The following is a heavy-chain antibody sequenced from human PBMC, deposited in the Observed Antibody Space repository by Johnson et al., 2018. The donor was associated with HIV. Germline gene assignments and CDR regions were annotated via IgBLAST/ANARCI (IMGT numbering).Heavy chain of an antibody. CDR2: IRYDGSNT. V-gene: IGHV3-30*02. J-gene: IGHJ3*02. CDR3: ARGQGFWAFDI. CDR1: GFTFSSYG. D-gene: IGHD3-3*01. Sequence: QEKLVESGGGVVQPGGSLRLSCAASGFTFSSYGMHWVRQAPGKGLEWVAFIRYDGSNTYYADSVKGRFTISRDNSKNTLYLQMNSLRAEDTAVYYCARGQGFWAFDIWGQGTMVTVSS.